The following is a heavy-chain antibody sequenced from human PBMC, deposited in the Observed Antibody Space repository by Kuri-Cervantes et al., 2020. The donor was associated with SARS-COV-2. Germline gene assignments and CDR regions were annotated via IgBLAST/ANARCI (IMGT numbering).Heavy chain of an antibody. CDR1: GFTFSSYS. CDR3: AKDLAVAATITEYFQH. Sequence: GESLKISCAASGFTFSSYSMNWVRQAPGKGLEWVSSISSSSSYIYYADSVKGRFTISRDNSKNTLYLHMNSLRAEDTAVYYCAKDLAVAATITEYFQHWGQGTLVTVSS. V-gene: IGHV3-21*04. CDR2: ISSSSSYI. D-gene: IGHD6-19*01. J-gene: IGHJ1*01.